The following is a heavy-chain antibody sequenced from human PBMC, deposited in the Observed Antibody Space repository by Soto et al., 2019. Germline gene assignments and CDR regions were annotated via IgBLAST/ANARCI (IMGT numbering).Heavy chain of an antibody. D-gene: IGHD2-15*01. V-gene: IGHV4-31*03. CDR2: ISYSGTT. CDR1: GGSISSDASF. CDR3: ARGGASSKWFHP. J-gene: IGHJ5*02. Sequence: SETLSLTCTVSGGSISSDASFWSWIRQLPGKGPEWIAFISYSGTTSYNPSLRSRVTVSADTSKSQFSLNLSSVTAADTAVYYCARGGASSKWFHPWGQGTIVTVS.